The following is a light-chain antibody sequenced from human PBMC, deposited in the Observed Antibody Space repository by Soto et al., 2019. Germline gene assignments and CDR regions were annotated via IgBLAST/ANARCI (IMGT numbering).Light chain of an antibody. J-gene: IGKJ5*01. Sequence: EIILTQSPDTLSLSPGERATLSCRASQTVSSNYLAWCQQRPGQAPRLLIYGASTRAAGIPDRFSGSGSGTEFTLTINSLQADDFATYYCQQHNSFSITFGQGTRLEIK. CDR2: GAS. CDR1: QTVSSNY. CDR3: QQHNSFSIT. V-gene: IGKV3-20*01.